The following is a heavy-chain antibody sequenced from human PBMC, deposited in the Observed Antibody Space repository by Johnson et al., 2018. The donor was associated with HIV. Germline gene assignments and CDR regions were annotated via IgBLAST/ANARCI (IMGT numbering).Heavy chain of an antibody. Sequence: QVQLVESGGGVVQPGRSLRLSCAASGFTFSSYAMHWVRQAPGKGLEWVAVISYDGSNKYYADSVKGRFTISRDNSKNTLYLQMNSLKTEDTAVYYCTTVDAFDYYEGPWAFDIWGQGTLVTVSS. CDR2: ISYDGSNK. CDR3: TTVDAFDYYEGPWAFDI. J-gene: IGHJ3*02. D-gene: IGHD3-22*01. CDR1: GFTFSSYA. V-gene: IGHV3-30*04.